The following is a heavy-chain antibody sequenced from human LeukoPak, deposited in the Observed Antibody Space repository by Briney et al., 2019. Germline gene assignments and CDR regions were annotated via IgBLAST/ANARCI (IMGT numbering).Heavy chain of an antibody. J-gene: IGHJ4*02. CDR2: ISYSGST. D-gene: IGHD1-26*01. Sequence: SETLSLTCTVSGGSISSGGYYWSWIRQSPGKGLEWIGHISYSGSTYHNPSLKSRVTISVDTSKNQFSLKVSSVTAADTAVYYCASTIVGVRHRERALLSYWGQGTLVTVSS. CDR3: ASTIVGVRHRERALLSY. CDR1: GGSISSGGYY. V-gene: IGHV4-30-2*06.